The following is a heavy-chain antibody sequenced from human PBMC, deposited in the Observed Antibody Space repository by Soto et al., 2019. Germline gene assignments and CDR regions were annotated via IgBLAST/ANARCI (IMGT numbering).Heavy chain of an antibody. CDR2: IYYSGST. J-gene: IGHJ4*02. V-gene: IGHV4-39*01. Sequence: SETLSLTCTVSGGSISSSSYYWGWIRQPPGKGLEWIGSIYYSGSTYYNPSLKSRVTISVDTSKNQFSLKLSSVTAADTAVYYCATLWDIVVVVAAETEPFDYWGQGTLVTVSS. CDR1: GGSISSSSYY. D-gene: IGHD2-15*01. CDR3: ATLWDIVVVVAAETEPFDY.